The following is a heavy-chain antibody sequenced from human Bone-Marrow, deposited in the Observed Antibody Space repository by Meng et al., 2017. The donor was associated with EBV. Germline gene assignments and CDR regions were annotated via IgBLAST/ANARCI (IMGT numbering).Heavy chain of an antibody. Sequence: QVQPPGAGPGQVQPSEPLSLTCTSSGDSISSFYYWGWIRQPQGRGLEWIGSVHYTGSTYYSPSLKSRVTVSVDTSKNQFSLRLTSVTAADTAVYYCARPFPSWQSPRLDPFGAWGQGTLVTVSS. J-gene: IGHJ5*02. CDR2: VHYTGST. CDR1: GDSISSFYY. CDR3: ARPFPSWQSPRLDPFGA. D-gene: IGHD6-19*01. V-gene: IGHV4-39*01.